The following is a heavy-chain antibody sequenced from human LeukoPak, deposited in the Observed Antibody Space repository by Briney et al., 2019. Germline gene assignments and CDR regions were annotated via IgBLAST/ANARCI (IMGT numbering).Heavy chain of an antibody. CDR2: MNPNSGNT. CDR1: GYTFTSYD. V-gene: IGHV1-8*01. J-gene: IGHJ6*03. CDR3: ARGRYSSSWYTYYYYYMDV. Sequence: ASVKVSCKASGYTFTSYDINWVRQATGQGLEWMGWMNPNSGNTGYAQKFQGRVTMTRNTSISTAYMELSSLRSEDTAVYYCARGRYSSSWYTYYYYYMDVWGKGTTVTISS. D-gene: IGHD6-13*01.